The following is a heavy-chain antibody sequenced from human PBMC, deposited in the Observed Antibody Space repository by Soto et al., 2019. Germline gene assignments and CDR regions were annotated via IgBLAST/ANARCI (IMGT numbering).Heavy chain of an antibody. J-gene: IGHJ4*02. CDR1: GSTFSTTS. D-gene: IGHD2-2*01. V-gene: IGHV3-23*01. CDR2: ISGSGGHT. Sequence: TGGSLRLSCAASGSTFSTTSMSWVRQAPGKGLEWVSAISGSGGHTYYADFVKGRFTISRDNSKNTVSLHMNSLRAEDTAVYYCAKNQLLSKSHRDYWGQGTLVTVSS. CDR3: AKNQLLSKSHRDY.